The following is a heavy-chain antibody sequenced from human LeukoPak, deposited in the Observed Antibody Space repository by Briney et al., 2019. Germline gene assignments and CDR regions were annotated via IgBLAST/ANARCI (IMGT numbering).Heavy chain of an antibody. CDR2: INHSGST. J-gene: IGHJ6*02. V-gene: IGHV4-34*01. D-gene: IGHD3-3*01. CDR3: ASPAYYDFWSGYYDGMDV. CDR1: GGSFSGYY. Sequence: NTSETLSLTCAVYGGSFSGYYWSWIRQPPGKGLEWIGEINHSGSTNYNPSLKSRVTISVDTSKNQFSLKLSSVTAADTAVYYCASPAYYDFWSGYYDGMDVWGQGTTVTVSS.